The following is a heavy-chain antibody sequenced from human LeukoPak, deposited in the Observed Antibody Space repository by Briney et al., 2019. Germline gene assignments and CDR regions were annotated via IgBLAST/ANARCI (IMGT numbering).Heavy chain of an antibody. J-gene: IGHJ5*02. CDR1: GYTFTSYG. V-gene: IGHV1-18*01. Sequence: ASVKVSCKASGYTFTSYGISWVRQAPGQGLEWMGWISAYNGNTNYAQKLQGRVTMTTDTSTSTAYMELRSLGSDDTAVYYCALLPGLGGGNSGWFDPWGQGTLVTVSS. D-gene: IGHD4-23*01. CDR3: ALLPGLGGGNSGWFDP. CDR2: ISAYNGNT.